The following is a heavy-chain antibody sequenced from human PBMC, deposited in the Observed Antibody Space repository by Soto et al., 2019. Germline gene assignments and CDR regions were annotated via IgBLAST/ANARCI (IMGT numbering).Heavy chain of an antibody. CDR3: ASLRFLEWLPDY. CDR2: ISSSSSYI. J-gene: IGHJ4*02. V-gene: IGHV3-21*01. D-gene: IGHD3-3*01. Sequence: EVQLVESGGGLVKPGGSLRLSCAASGFTFSSYSMNWVRQAPGKGLEWVSSISSSSSYIYYADSVKGRITISRDNAKNSLYLQMNSLRAEDTAVYYCASLRFLEWLPDYWGQGTLVTVSS. CDR1: GFTFSSYS.